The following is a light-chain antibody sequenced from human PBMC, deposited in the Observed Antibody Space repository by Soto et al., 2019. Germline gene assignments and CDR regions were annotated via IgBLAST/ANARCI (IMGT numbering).Light chain of an antibody. Sequence: QSALTQPASLSGSPGQSITISCTGTSSDIGDYNYVSWYQQHPGKAPKLMIYEVSNRPSGVSNRFSGSKSGNTASLTISGLQAEDEADYYCSSYTSSSTQVFGGGTKLTVL. J-gene: IGLJ2*01. V-gene: IGLV2-14*01. CDR1: SSDIGDYNY. CDR2: EVS. CDR3: SSYTSSSTQV.